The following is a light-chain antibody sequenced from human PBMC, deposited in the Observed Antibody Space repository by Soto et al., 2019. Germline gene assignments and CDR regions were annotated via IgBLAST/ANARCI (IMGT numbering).Light chain of an antibody. J-gene: IGLJ2*01. CDR2: DVS. V-gene: IGLV2-14*01. CDR3: SSYTTTTTLV. Sequence: QSALTQPASVSESPGQSITISCTGTSSDVGAYNYDSWYQQHPGKAPKLMMYDVSNRPAGVSNRFSGSKSGNTASLTISGLHAEDEADYYCSSYTTTTTLVFGGGTKLTVL. CDR1: SSDVGAYNY.